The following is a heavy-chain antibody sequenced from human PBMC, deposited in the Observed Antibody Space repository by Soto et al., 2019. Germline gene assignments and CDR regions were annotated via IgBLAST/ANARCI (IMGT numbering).Heavy chain of an antibody. CDR3: ATGGSGWPR. Sequence: ASVKVSCKASGYTFTNYYMHWVRQAPGQGLEWMGIIKPTGGETTYAQKFLGRATMTRDTSTGTAYMELSSLRSEDTAMYYCATGGSGWPRWGQGTLVTVSS. D-gene: IGHD6-19*01. V-gene: IGHV1-46*01. CDR2: IKPTGGET. CDR1: GYTFTNYY. J-gene: IGHJ4*02.